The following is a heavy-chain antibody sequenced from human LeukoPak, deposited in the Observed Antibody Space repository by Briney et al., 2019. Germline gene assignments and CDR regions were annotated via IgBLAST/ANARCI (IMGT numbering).Heavy chain of an antibody. Sequence: GESLKISCKGSGYSFTSYWIAWVRQMPGKGLEWMGIIYPGDSDTSYSPSFQGQVTITADKSVSTAYLQWSSLKASDTAMYYCARLLGYSYGYWFDPWGQGTLVTVSS. CDR2: IYPGDSDT. CDR1: GYSFTSYW. J-gene: IGHJ5*02. V-gene: IGHV5-51*01. D-gene: IGHD5-18*01. CDR3: ARLLGYSYGYWFDP.